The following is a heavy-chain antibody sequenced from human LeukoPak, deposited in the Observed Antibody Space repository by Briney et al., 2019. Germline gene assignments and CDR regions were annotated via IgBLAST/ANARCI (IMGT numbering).Heavy chain of an antibody. CDR2: INPGGGST. CDR3: ARGAPTTRIGAGRFDY. D-gene: IGHD5-12*01. J-gene: IGHJ4*02. Sequence: ASVKVSCKAFGYSLTNYYVHWVRQAPGQGREWMGEINPGGGSTSYAQKFQGRITVTRDTYTNTVYMDLSSLRSEDTATYYCARGAPTTRIGAGRFDYWGQGSLLTVAS. CDR1: GYSLTNYY. V-gene: IGHV1-46*01.